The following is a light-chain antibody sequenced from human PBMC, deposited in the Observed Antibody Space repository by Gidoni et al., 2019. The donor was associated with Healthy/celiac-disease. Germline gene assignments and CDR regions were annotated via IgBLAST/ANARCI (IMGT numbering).Light chain of an antibody. J-gene: IGKJ4*01. Sequence: IQLTHSPSSLSASVGDRVTITCRGSQGISNYLAWYQQKPGKVPKLLIYAASALQSGVPSRFSGSGSGTDFTLTISSLQPEDVATYYCQKYNSAPLTFGGGTKVEIK. CDR2: AAS. CDR3: QKYNSAPLT. CDR1: QGISNY. V-gene: IGKV1-27*01.